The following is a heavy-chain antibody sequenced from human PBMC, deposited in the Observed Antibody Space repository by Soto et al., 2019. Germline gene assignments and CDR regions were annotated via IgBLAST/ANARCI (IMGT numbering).Heavy chain of an antibody. Sequence: ESGPTLVNPTETLTLTCTVSGFSLSNARMGVSWIRQPPGKALEWLAHIFSNDEKSYSTSLKSRLTISKDTSKSQVVLTMTNMDPVDTATYYCARSYSSSWILWFDPWGQGTLVTVSS. CDR2: IFSNDEK. D-gene: IGHD6-13*01. CDR3: ARSYSSSWILWFDP. V-gene: IGHV2-26*01. J-gene: IGHJ5*02. CDR1: GFSLSNARMG.